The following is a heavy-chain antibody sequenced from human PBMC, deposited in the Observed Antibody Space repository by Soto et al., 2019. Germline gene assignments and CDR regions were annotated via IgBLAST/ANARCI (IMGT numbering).Heavy chain of an antibody. D-gene: IGHD3-16*01. CDR1: GSTCSNYG. J-gene: IGHJ4*02. Sequence: VQLVESGGGVVQPGTSLRLSCVASGSTCSNYGMHWVRQAPGKGPQWVAVIWYDGSNKFYGESVKGRFTISRDNSKNTLYLDINSLRAEDTAVYYCARDGGSHGPSYFDSWGQGSLVIVSS. V-gene: IGHV3-33*01. CDR3: ARDGGSHGPSYFDS. CDR2: IWYDGSNK.